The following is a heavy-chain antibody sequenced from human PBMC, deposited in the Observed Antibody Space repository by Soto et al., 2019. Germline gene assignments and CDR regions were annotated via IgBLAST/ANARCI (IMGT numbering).Heavy chain of an antibody. CDR1: GFTFSSYE. Sequence: GVSLRLSCAASGFTFSSYEMNWVRQAPGKGLEWVSYISSSGSTIYYADSVKGRFTISRDNAKNSLYLQMNSLRAEDTAVYYCARDYGSSSAFDIWGQGTMVTVSS. CDR2: ISSSGSTI. D-gene: IGHD6-6*01. J-gene: IGHJ3*02. V-gene: IGHV3-48*03. CDR3: ARDYGSSSAFDI.